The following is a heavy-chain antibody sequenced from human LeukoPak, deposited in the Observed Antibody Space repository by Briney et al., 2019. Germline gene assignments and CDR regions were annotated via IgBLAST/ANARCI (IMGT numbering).Heavy chain of an antibody. D-gene: IGHD2-2*01. CDR3: ASYCSTTSCPFDY. Sequence: PSQTLSLTCTVSGGSISTGGYHWGWIRQPPGKGLEWIGYIYHGGSTYYNPSLRSRVTISLDRSKNQFSLRLTSMTAADAAVYYCASYCSTTSCPFDYWGQGTLVTVSS. CDR2: IYHGGST. V-gene: IGHV4-30-2*01. J-gene: IGHJ4*02. CDR1: GGSISTGGYH.